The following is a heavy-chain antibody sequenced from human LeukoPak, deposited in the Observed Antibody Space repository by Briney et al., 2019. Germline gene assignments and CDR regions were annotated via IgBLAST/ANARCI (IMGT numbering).Heavy chain of an antibody. CDR2: IYYSGST. J-gene: IGHJ6*02. Sequence: PSETLSLTCTVSGGSISSGGYYWSWIRQHPGKGLEWIGYIYYSGSTYYNPSLKSRVTISVDTSKNQFSLKLSSVTAADTAVYYCARDQRAANYDFWPYYYYYGMDVWGQGTTVTVSS. V-gene: IGHV4-31*03. CDR3: ARDQRAANYDFWPYYYYYGMDV. D-gene: IGHD3-3*01. CDR1: GGSISSGGYY.